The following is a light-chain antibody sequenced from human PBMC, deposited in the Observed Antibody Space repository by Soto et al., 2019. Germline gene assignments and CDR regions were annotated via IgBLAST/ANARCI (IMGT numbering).Light chain of an antibody. J-gene: IGLJ3*02. CDR3: QTWGTGPWV. V-gene: IGLV4-69*01. Sequence: QLVLTPSPSAPASLGASVKLTCTLSSGHSTYAIAWHQQQPEKGPRYLMKLNSDGSHSKGDGIPDRFSGSSSGAERYLTIPSLQSEDEADYYCQTWGTGPWVFGGGTKLTVL. CDR2: LNSDGSH. CDR1: SGHSTYA.